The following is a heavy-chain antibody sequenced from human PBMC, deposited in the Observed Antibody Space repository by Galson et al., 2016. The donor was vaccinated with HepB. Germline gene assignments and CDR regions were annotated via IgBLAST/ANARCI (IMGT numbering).Heavy chain of an antibody. J-gene: IGHJ2*01. D-gene: IGHD2-2*01. CDR3: ARDNSHCGRTSCIPTYRYFDL. Sequence: SLRLSCATSGYTFRNYWISWVRQAPGKGLEWVANINNDGVEKNYAGSVKGRFTISRDNAKNSLYLQMNSLRAEDTAVYYCARDNSHCGRTSCIPTYRYFDLWGRGTLVTVSS. CDR1: GYTFRNYW. CDR2: INNDGVEK. V-gene: IGHV3-7*01.